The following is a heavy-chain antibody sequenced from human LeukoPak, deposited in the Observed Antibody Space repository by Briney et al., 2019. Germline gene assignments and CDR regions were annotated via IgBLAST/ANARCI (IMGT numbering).Heavy chain of an antibody. CDR1: GGTFSSYA. CDR2: IIPIFGTA. D-gene: IGHD4-17*01. J-gene: IGHJ3*02. V-gene: IGHV1-69*05. CDR3: ARAQGYGDYQAGAFDI. Sequence: SVKVSCKASGGTFSSYAISWVRQGPGQGLEWMGGIIPIFGTANYAQKFQGRVTITTDESTSTAYMELSSLRSEDTAVYYCARAQGYGDYQAGAFDIWGQGTMVTVSS.